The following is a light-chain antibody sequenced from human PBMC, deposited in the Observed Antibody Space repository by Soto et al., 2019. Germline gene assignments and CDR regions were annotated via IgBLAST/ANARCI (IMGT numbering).Light chain of an antibody. Sequence: QSVLTQPASVSGSPGESITISCQGTSSDIGGYNYVSWYQQHPGKAPKLLISDVTNRPSGVSNRFSGSKSANTASLTISGLQAEDEAEYYCSSYTSSTTFVFGPGTKVTVL. CDR1: SSDIGGYNY. J-gene: IGLJ1*01. CDR3: SSYTSSTTFV. V-gene: IGLV2-14*03. CDR2: DVT.